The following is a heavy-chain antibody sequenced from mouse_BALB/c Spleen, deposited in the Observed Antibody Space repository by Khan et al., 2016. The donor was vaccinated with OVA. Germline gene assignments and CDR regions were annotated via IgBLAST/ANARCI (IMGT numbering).Heavy chain of an antibody. CDR3: ARKNYYGYAMDY. D-gene: IGHD1-1*01. CDR1: GYSITSDYA. Sequence: QLEESGPGLVKPSQSLSLTCTATGYSITSDYAWDWIRQFPGNKLEWIGYISYGGSTSYNPSLKSQNSITRDTSKNQFFLQLNSVTTEDTATYYCARKNYYGYAMDYWGQGTSVTVSS. V-gene: IGHV3-2*02. CDR2: ISYGGST. J-gene: IGHJ4*01.